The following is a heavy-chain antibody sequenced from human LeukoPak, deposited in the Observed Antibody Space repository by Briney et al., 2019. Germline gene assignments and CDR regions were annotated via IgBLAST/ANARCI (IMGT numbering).Heavy chain of an antibody. Sequence: SETLSLTCTVSGGSISSSSYYWGWIRQPPGKGLEWIGSIYYSGSTNYNPSLKSRVTISVDTSKNQFSLKLSSVTAADTAVYYCARGPGSGDFWSGYSLDYWGQGTLVTVSS. J-gene: IGHJ4*02. V-gene: IGHV4-39*07. D-gene: IGHD3-3*01. CDR3: ARGPGSGDFWSGYSLDY. CDR1: GGSISSSSYY. CDR2: IYYSGST.